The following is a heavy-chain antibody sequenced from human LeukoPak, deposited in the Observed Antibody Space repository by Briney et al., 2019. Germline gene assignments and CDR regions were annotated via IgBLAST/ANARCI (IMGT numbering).Heavy chain of an antibody. CDR1: GGSINTPNYY. CDR3: AREFGYCSGGSCYYPFDY. J-gene: IGHJ4*02. D-gene: IGHD2-15*01. CDR2: IFYSGGT. Sequence: LETLSLTCTVSGGSINTPNYYWGWIRQTPGKGLEWIGNIFYSGGTYYSPSLTSRVTISVDTSKNQFSLKLSSVTAADTAVYYCAREFGYCSGGSCYYPFDYWGQGTLVTVSS. V-gene: IGHV4-39*07.